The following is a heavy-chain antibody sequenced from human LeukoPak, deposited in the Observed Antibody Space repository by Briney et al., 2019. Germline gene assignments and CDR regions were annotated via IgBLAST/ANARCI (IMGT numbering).Heavy chain of an antibody. Sequence: GGSLRLSCAASGFPFSSYWMSWVRQAPGKGLEGVANIKQDGSEKYYVDSVKGRFTISRDNAKNSLYLQMNSLRAEDTAVYYCARGVLRETPLDYWGQGTLVTVSS. CDR1: GFPFSSYW. CDR2: IKQDGSEK. J-gene: IGHJ4*02. V-gene: IGHV3-7*01. CDR3: ARGVLRETPLDY. D-gene: IGHD5-12*01.